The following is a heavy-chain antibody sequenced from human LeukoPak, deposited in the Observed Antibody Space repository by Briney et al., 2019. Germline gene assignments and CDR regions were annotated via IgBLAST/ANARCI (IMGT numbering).Heavy chain of an antibody. CDR3: ARGVRRFLEWVSMDV. V-gene: IGHV3-48*01. CDR1: GLTFSSYS. D-gene: IGHD3-3*01. J-gene: IGHJ6*03. Sequence: GGSLRLSCAVSGLTFSSYSMNWVRQAPGKGLEWVSYVSNSSSTIYYADSVKGRFTISRDNAKNSLYLQMNSLRAEDTAVYYCARGVRRFLEWVSMDVWGKGTTVTVSS. CDR2: VSNSSSTI.